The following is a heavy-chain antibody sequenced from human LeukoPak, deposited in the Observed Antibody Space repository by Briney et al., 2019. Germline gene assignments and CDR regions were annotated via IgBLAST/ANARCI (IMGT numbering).Heavy chain of an antibody. CDR1: GYSFTSYW. CDR2: IYPGDSDT. J-gene: IGHJ4*02. Sequence: GESLKISCKGSGYSFTSYWISWVRQMPGKGLEWMGIIYPGDSDTRYSPSFQGQVTISADKSISTAYPRWSSLKASDTAMYYCARPGYCTNGVCRYFDYWGQGTLVTVPS. CDR3: ARPGYCTNGVCRYFDY. V-gene: IGHV5-51*01. D-gene: IGHD2-8*01.